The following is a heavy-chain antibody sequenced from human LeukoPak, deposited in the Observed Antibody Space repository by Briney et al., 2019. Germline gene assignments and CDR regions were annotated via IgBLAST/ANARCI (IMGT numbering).Heavy chain of an antibody. J-gene: IGHJ5*02. CDR3: ARPVIVFGVSCWFDP. V-gene: IGHV4-39*01. CDR1: GGSISSSSYY. Sequence: PSETLSLTCTVSGGSISSSSYYWGWIRQPPGKGLEWIGSIYYSGSTYYNPSLKSRVTISVDTSKNQFSLKLSSVTAADTAVYYCARPVIVFGVSCWFDPWGQGTLVTVSS. D-gene: IGHD2-15*01. CDR2: IYYSGST.